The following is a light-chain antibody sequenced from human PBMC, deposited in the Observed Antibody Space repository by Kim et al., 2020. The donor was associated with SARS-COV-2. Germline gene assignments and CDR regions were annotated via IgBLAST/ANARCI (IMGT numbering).Light chain of an antibody. J-gene: IGKJ1*01. V-gene: IGKV1-5*03. CDR2: KAS. CDR3: QQYNSYSSWT. Sequence: DIQMTQSPSTLSASVGDRVTITCRASQSISSWLAWYQQKPGKAPKLLIYKASSLESGVPSRFSGSGSGTEFPHTISSLQPDDFATYYCQQYNSYSSWTFGQGTKVDIK. CDR1: QSISSW.